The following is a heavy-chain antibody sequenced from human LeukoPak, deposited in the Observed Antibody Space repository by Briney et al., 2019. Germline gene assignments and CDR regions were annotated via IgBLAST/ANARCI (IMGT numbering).Heavy chain of an antibody. Sequence: ASVKVSCKASGYTFTSYDINWVRQATGQGLEWMGWMNPNSGNIGYAQKFQGRVTMTRNTSISTAYMELSSLRSEDTAVYYCARPRIAARGYWFDPWGQGTLVTVSS. CDR2: MNPNSGNI. V-gene: IGHV1-8*01. J-gene: IGHJ5*02. D-gene: IGHD6-6*01. CDR1: GYTFTSYD. CDR3: ARPRIAARGYWFDP.